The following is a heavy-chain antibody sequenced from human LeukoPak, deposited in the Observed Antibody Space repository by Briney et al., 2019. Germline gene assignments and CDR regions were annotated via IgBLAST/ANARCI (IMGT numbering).Heavy chain of an antibody. CDR1: GYTFTDYY. J-gene: IGHJ4*02. CDR2: INPNSGGT. D-gene: IGHD3-16*02. V-gene: IGHV1-2*02. Sequence: ASVKVSCKASGYTFTDYYMHWVRQAPGQGLEWMGWINPNSGGTNFALKFQGRVAMTRDTSISTAYMELGSLRSDDTAVYYCARDYRDRYFDYWGQGTVVTVSS. CDR3: ARDYRDRYFDY.